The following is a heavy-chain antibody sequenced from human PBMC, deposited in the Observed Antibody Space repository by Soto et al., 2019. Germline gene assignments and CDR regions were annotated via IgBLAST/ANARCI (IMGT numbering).Heavy chain of an antibody. CDR1: GGTFSSYA. D-gene: IGHD2-8*01. V-gene: IGHV1-69*12. Sequence: QVQLVQSGAEVKKPGSSVKVSCKASGGTFSSYAISWVREAPGQGLEWMGGIIPIFGTANYAQKFQGRVTITADESTSTAYMELSSLRSEDTAVYYCARGARHCTNGVCYPDYYYYGMDVWGQGTTVTVSS. CDR3: ARGARHCTNGVCYPDYYYYGMDV. CDR2: IIPIFGTA. J-gene: IGHJ6*02.